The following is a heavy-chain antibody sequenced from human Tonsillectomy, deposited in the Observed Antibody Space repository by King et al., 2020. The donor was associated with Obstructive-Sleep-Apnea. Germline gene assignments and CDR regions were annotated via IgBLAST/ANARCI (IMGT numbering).Heavy chain of an antibody. D-gene: IGHD2-2*01. CDR1: GGSISSSNW. J-gene: IGHJ4*02. CDR2: IYHSGST. V-gene: IGHV4-4*02. CDR3: ARGPNYCGSTSCYGIGFDY. Sequence: VQLQESGPGLVKPSGTLSLTCAVSGGSISSSNWWSWVRQPPGKGLEWIGEIYHSGSTNYNPSLKSRVTISVDKSKNQFSLKLSSVTAADTAVYYCARGPNYCGSTSCYGIGFDYWGQGTLVTVSS.